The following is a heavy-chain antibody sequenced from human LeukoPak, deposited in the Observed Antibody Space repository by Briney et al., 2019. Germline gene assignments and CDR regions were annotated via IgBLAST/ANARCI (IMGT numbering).Heavy chain of an antibody. D-gene: IGHD2-2*01. CDR2: IYYSGST. V-gene: IGHV4-59*01. CDR3: ARYSTSWDY. J-gene: IGHJ4*02. Sequence: SETLSLTCTVSGGSISSYYWSWIRQPPGKGLEWIGYIYYSGSTNYNPSLKSRVTISVDTSKNQFSLRLTSVTAADTAVYYCARYSTSWDYWGQGTLVTVSS. CDR1: GGSISSYY.